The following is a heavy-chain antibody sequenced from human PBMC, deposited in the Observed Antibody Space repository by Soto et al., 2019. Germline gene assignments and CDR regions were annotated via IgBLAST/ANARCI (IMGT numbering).Heavy chain of an antibody. CDR2: IYYSGGT. Sequence: QVQLQESGPGLVKPSETLSLTCTVSGGSISSYYWSWIRQPPGKGLEWIGYIYYSGGTNYNPSLKSRVTISVDTSKNQFSLKLSSVTAADTAVYYCARAPITIFGVVITLGAFDIWGQGTMVTVSS. CDR3: ARAPITIFGVVITLGAFDI. D-gene: IGHD3-3*01. CDR1: GGSISSYY. V-gene: IGHV4-59*01. J-gene: IGHJ3*02.